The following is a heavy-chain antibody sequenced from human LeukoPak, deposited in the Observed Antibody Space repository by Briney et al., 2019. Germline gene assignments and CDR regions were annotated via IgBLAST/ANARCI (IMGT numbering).Heavy chain of an antibody. V-gene: IGHV1-2*02. CDR1: GYTFTGYY. Sequence: ASVEVSCKASGYTFTGYYMHWVRQAPGQGLEWMGWINPNSGGTNYAQKFQGRVTMTRDTSISTAYMELSRLRSDDTAVYYCARNFWSGYYSQFDYWGQGTLVTVSS. CDR3: ARNFWSGYYSQFDY. D-gene: IGHD3-3*01. CDR2: INPNSGGT. J-gene: IGHJ4*02.